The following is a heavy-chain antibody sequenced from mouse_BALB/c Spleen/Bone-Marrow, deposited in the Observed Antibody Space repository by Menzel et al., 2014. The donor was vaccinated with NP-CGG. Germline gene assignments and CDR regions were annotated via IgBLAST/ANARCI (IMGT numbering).Heavy chain of an antibody. CDR1: GFNIKDIY. CDR2: IDPANGNT. J-gene: IGHJ1*01. D-gene: IGHD2-4*01. CDR3: ARYDYGWYFSV. V-gene: IGHV14-3*02. Sequence: VQLQQSGAGLVKPGASVKLSCTASGFNIKDIYMHWVKQRPEQGLEWIGRIDPANGNTKYDPKFQGKATITADTSSNTVYLQLSSLTSEDTAVYYCARYDYGWYFSVWGAGTTVTVSS.